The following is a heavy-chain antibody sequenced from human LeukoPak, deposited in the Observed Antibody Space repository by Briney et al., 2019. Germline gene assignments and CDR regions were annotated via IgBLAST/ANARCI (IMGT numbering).Heavy chain of an antibody. CDR3: AREEVYISHLYYFDY. CDR1: GGSISSYY. V-gene: IGHV4-59*12. Sequence: SETLSLTCTVSGGSISSYYWSWIRQPPGKGLEWIGYLYYSGSTNYNPSLKSRVTISVDTSKNQFSLKLSSVTAADTAVYYCAREEVYISHLYYFDYWGQGTLVTVSS. D-gene: IGHD2-8*01. CDR2: LYYSGST. J-gene: IGHJ4*02.